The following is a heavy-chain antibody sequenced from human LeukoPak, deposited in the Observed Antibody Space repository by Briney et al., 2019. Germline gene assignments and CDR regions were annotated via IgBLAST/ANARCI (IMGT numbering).Heavy chain of an antibody. Sequence: GGSLRLSCAASGFTFTNYAMTWVRQAPGKGLEWVSVIGASGADTYYSHSVKGRFTVSRDNSQNTLFLHMSSLRAEDTAVYFCARRPRDTSGYYLGAFHDWGQGTTVTVSS. CDR2: IGASGADT. CDR1: GFTFTNYA. J-gene: IGHJ3*01. V-gene: IGHV3-23*01. CDR3: ARRPRDTSGYYLGAFHD. D-gene: IGHD3-22*01.